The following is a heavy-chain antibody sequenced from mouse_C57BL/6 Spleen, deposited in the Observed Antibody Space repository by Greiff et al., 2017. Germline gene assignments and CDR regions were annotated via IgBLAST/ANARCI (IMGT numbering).Heavy chain of an antibody. V-gene: IGHV1-55*01. J-gene: IGHJ1*03. CDR1: GYSFTSYW. D-gene: IGHD4-1*01. CDR3: ARRTGTWWYFDV. Sequence: VQLQQPGAELVKPGASVKMSCKASGYSFTSYWITWVKQRPGQGLEWIGDIYPGSGSTNYNEKFKSKATLTVATSSSKAYMQLSSLTSEDSAVYYFARRTGTWWYFDVWGTGTTVTVSS. CDR2: IYPGSGST.